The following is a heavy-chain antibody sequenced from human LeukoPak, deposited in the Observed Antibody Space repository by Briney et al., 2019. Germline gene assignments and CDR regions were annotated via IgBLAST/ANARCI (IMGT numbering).Heavy chain of an antibody. V-gene: IGHV1-2*02. J-gene: IGHJ5*02. CDR2: INPNSGVT. Sequence: ASVKVSCKASGYTFTDYYIHWVRQAPGQGLEWMGWINPNSGVTNFAQKFQGRVTMTRDTSISTAYMELSRLRSDDTAVYYCARALEWELLPWGQGTLVTVSS. CDR3: ARALEWELLP. D-gene: IGHD1-26*01. CDR1: GYTFTDYY.